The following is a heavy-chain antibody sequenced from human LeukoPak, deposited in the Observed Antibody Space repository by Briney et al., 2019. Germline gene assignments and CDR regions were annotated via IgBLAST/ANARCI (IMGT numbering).Heavy chain of an antibody. CDR1: GYTFTSYA. CDR2: INAGNGNT. D-gene: IGHD3-10*01. CDR3: ARARATMVRDRSSHYYYYGMDV. Sequence: ASVKVSCKASGYTFTSYAMHWVRQAPGQRLEWMGWINAGNGNTKYSQKFQGRVTITADESTSTAYMELSSLRSEDTAVYYCARARATMVRDRSSHYYYYGMDVWGQGTTVTVSS. V-gene: IGHV1-3*01. J-gene: IGHJ6*02.